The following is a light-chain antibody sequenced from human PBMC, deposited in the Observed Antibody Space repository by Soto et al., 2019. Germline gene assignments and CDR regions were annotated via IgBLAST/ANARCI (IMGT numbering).Light chain of an antibody. CDR3: QQYGSLSWT. Sequence: EVVMTQSPATLSVSPGERATLSCRASQSINSNLAWYQQKPGQAPRLLIYGPSSIRATGVPDRFSGSGSGTDFTLTISRLEPEDFAVYHCQQYGSLSWTFGQGTKVEIK. V-gene: IGKV3D-15*01. J-gene: IGKJ1*01. CDR1: QSINSN. CDR2: GPSS.